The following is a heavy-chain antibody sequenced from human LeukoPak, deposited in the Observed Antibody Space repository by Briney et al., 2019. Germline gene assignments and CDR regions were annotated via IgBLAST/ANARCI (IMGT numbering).Heavy chain of an antibody. CDR2: IYYSGST. V-gene: IGHV4-59*01. CDR1: GGSISSYY. Sequence: SETLSLTCTVSGGSISSYYWSWIRQPPGKGLEWIGYIYYSGSTNYNPSLKSRVTISVDTSKNQFPLKLASLTAADTAVYYCARRGGSPLGAFDIWAQGTMVTVSS. J-gene: IGHJ3*02. D-gene: IGHD1-26*01. CDR3: ARRGGSPLGAFDI.